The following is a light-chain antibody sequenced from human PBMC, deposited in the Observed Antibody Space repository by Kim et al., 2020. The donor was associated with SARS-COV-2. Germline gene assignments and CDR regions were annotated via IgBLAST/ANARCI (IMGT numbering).Light chain of an antibody. V-gene: IGKV1-5*03. J-gene: IGKJ4*01. Sequence: ASVGDRVTITCRASQSISGDLAWYQQKPGKVPNFLIYQASSLKSGVPSRFSGSGSGTEFTLTISSLQPDDSATYYCQQYDTYPLTFGGGTKVDIK. CDR2: QAS. CDR1: QSISGD. CDR3: QQYDTYPLT.